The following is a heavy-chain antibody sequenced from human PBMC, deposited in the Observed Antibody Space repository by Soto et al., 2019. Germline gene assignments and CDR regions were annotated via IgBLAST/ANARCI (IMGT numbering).Heavy chain of an antibody. CDR1: GFSLSTSGMC. CDR3: ARIVVVPAAMDTFHSAYGMDV. Sequence: ESGPTLVNPTQTLTLTCTFSGFSLSTSGMCVSWIRQPPGKALEWRALSDWDDDKYYSTSLKTRLTISKDTSKNQVVLTMTNMDPVDPATYYCARIVVVPAAMDTFHSAYGMDVWGQGTTVTVSS. J-gene: IGHJ6*02. V-gene: IGHV2-70*01. D-gene: IGHD2-2*01. CDR2: SDWDDDK.